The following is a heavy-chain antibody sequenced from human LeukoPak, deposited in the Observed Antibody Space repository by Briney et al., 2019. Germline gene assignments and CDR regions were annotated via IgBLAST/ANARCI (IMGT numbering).Heavy chain of an antibody. CDR3: TTRSCGAGACPSSFYYYYGLHF. Sequence: VASVKVSCKASGGTFSMFTISWVRQAPGQGFEWMGGITPIFGTANFAQKFQGRVTITADEATSTTYMELSSLKSEDTAIYYCTTRSCGAGACPSSFYYYYGLHFWGQGTTVSVSS. CDR1: GGTFSMFT. CDR2: ITPIFGTA. J-gene: IGHJ6*02. D-gene: IGHD3-16*01. V-gene: IGHV1-69*13.